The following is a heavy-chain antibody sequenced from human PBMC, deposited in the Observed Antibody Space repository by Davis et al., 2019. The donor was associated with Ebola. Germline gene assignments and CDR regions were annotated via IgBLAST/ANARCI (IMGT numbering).Heavy chain of an antibody. CDR3: ARVGRGWFGEFVDY. CDR1: GFTFSSYA. Sequence: GESLKISCAASGFTFSSYAMSWVRQAPGKGLEWVSAISGSGGSTYYADSVKGRFTISRDNSKNTLYLQMNSLRAEDTAVHYCARVGRGWFGEFVDYWGQGTLVTVSS. D-gene: IGHD3-10*01. CDR2: ISGSGGST. J-gene: IGHJ4*02. V-gene: IGHV3-23*01.